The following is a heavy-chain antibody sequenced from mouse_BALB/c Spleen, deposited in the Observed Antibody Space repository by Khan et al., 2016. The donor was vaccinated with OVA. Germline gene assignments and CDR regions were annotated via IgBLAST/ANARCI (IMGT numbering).Heavy chain of an antibody. CDR3: ASGGTWLRRGGGNSDY. V-gene: IGHV1S137*01. CDR2: INIYYGNT. Sequence: QVQLKQSGPELVRPGASVKLSCKGSGYTFTDYSMHWVKQSHAQSLEWIGVINIYYGNTNYNQKFKGMATMTVDKSSSTAYMELASLTSEASAIYYCASGGTWLRRGGGNSDYWGQGTTLTVSS. CDR1: GYTFTDYS. D-gene: IGHD2-2*01. J-gene: IGHJ2*01.